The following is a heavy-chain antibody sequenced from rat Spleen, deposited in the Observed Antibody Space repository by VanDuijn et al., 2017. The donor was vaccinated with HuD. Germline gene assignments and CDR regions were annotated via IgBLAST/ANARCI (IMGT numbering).Heavy chain of an antibody. J-gene: IGHJ2*01. Sequence: EVQLVESGGGLVQPGRSLKLSCAASGFNFSDYGMAWVRQAPTKGLEWVATISYGDSSGHSATYYRDSVKGRFTISRDNAKSILSLQMDSLRSDDSATYYCTRRHYGYTDYFDYWGRGVMVTVSS. CDR1: GFNFSDYG. CDR3: TRRHYGYTDYFDY. V-gene: IGHV5-29*01. D-gene: IGHD1-9*01. CDR2: ISYGDSSGHSAT.